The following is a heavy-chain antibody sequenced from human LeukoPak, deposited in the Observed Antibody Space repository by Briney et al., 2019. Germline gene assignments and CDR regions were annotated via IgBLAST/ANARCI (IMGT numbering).Heavy chain of an antibody. Sequence: GGSLRLSCAASGFIFSNYWMSWVRQAPGKGLEWVAHIKQDGSEKYHADSVKGRFTISRDNAKNTLYLQMNSLRAEDTTVYYCAIDGIAAENDYGSQGSLVT. D-gene: IGHD6-13*01. J-gene: IGHJ4*01. CDR1: GFIFSNYW. CDR3: AIDGIAAENDY. V-gene: IGHV3-7*01. CDR2: IKQDGSEK.